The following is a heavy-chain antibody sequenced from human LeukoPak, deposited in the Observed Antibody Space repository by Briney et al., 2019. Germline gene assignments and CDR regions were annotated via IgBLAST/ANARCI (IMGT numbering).Heavy chain of an antibody. Sequence: PGRSLSLSCAASGFTFSSYGIHWVRQAPGKGLEWVVVISYDGGNKYYADSVKGRFAISRDNSKNTLYLQMNSLRAEDTAVYYCAKGTHYYDSTGYWRAFDIWGQGTMVTVSS. V-gene: IGHV3-30*18. CDR3: AKGTHYYDSTGYWRAFDI. CDR1: GFTFSSYG. CDR2: ISYDGGNK. J-gene: IGHJ3*02. D-gene: IGHD3-22*01.